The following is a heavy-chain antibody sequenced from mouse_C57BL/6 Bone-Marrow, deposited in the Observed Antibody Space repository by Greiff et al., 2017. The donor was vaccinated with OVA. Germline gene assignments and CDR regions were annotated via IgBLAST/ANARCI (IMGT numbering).Heavy chain of an antibody. D-gene: IGHD1-1*01. CDR2: IYPGSGNT. CDR1: GYTFTDYY. V-gene: IGHV1-76*01. Sequence: QVQLQQSGAELVRPGASVKLSCKASGYTFTDYYINWVKQRPGQGLEWIARIYPGSGNTYYNEKFKGKATLTAEKSSSTAYMQLSSLTSEDSAVYFCARRRIYYYGSSVYAMDYWGQGTSVTVSS. J-gene: IGHJ4*01. CDR3: ARRRIYYYGSSVYAMDY.